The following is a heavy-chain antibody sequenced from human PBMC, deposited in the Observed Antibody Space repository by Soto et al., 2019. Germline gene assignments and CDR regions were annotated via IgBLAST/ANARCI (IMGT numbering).Heavy chain of an antibody. D-gene: IGHD2-21*01. CDR1: GFPFSDYY. CDR3: VRGGGGGLFEH. CDR2: ISPKSTYR. Sequence: GGSLRLSCPTSGFPFSDYYMSWIRQAPGKGLEWLSHISPKSTYRNYADSVKGRFTISRDNTKSSLFLQMNSLGVEDTAVYYCVRGGGGGLFEHWGQGVLVTVS. J-gene: IGHJ4*02. V-gene: IGHV3-11*06.